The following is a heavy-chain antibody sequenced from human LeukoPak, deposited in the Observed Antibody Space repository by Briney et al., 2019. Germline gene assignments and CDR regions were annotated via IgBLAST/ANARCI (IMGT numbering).Heavy chain of an antibody. D-gene: IGHD6-13*01. CDR2: TYYSGST. J-gene: IGHJ5*02. V-gene: IGHV4-59*08. CDR3: ARHSSMFDP. Sequence: SETLSPTCTVSGGSISSYYWSWIRQPPGKGLEWIGYTYYSGSTNYNPSLKSRVTISVDTSKNQFSLKLSSVTAADTAVYYCARHSSMFDPWGQGTLVTVSS. CDR1: GGSISSYY.